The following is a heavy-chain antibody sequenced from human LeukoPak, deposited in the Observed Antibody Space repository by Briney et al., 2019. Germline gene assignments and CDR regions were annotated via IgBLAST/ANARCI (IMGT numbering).Heavy chain of an antibody. V-gene: IGHV3-23*01. CDR3: VRDAWGWLRDF. J-gene: IGHJ4*02. D-gene: IGHD3-9*01. Sequence: SGGSLRLSCPASGFTVMNPAMSWVRQAPGKGLEWVSGFSSVTGATPLYAESVKGRFIISRDNSKNALYLEMNNLRAEDTAMYYCVRDAWGWLRDFWGLGTLVTVSA. CDR1: GFTVMNPA. CDR2: SSVTGATP.